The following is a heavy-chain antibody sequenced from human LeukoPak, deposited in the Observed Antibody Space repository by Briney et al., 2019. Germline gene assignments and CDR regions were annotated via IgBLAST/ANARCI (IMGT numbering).Heavy chain of an antibody. Sequence: PSETLSLTCTVSGGSISSGDYYWSWIRQPPGKGLEWIGYIYYSGSTYYNPSLKSRVTISVDTSKNQFSLKLSSVTAADTAVYYCARCYYYDSSGSFDYWGQGALVTVSS. J-gene: IGHJ4*02. CDR3: ARCYYYDSSGSFDY. V-gene: IGHV4-30-4*01. CDR1: GGSISSGDYY. D-gene: IGHD3-22*01. CDR2: IYYSGST.